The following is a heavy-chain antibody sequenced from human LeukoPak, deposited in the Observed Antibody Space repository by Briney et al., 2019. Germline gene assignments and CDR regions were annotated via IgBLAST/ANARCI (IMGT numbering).Heavy chain of an antibody. J-gene: IGHJ3*02. V-gene: IGHV1-46*01. Sequence: ASVNVSCKASGYTVTSYYMHWVRQAPGQGLEWMGMLSPSGGSTNYAQKFQGRVTVTRDTSTSTVYMDLSSLRSDDTAVYYCARGSGYHAFDIWGQGTMITVSS. D-gene: IGHD3-22*01. CDR1: GYTVTSYY. CDR2: LSPSGGST. CDR3: ARGSGYHAFDI.